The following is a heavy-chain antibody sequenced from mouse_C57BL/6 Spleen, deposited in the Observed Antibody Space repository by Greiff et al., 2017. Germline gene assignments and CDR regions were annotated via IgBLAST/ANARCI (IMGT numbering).Heavy chain of an antibody. CDR3: ARSYYGSSSDYWYFDV. V-gene: IGHV2-6*01. J-gene: IGHJ1*03. CDR1: GFSLTSYG. D-gene: IGHD1-1*01. Sequence: VQRVESGPGLVAPSQSLSITCTVSGFSLTSYGVDWVRQSPGKGLEWLGVIWGVGSTNYNSALKSRLSISKDNSKSQVFLKMNSLQTDDTAMYYCARSYYGSSSDYWYFDVWGTGTTVTVSS. CDR2: IWGVGST.